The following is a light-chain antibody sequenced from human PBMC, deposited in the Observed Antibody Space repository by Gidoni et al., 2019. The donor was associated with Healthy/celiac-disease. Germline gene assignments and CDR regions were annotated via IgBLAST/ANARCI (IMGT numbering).Light chain of an antibody. V-gene: IGLV2-14*01. CDR1: SSDFGGYNY. CDR2: EVS. Sequence: QSALTQPASVSGCPAQSITISCTGTSSDFGGYNYVSWYQQHPGKAPKLMIYEVSNRPSGVSNRFSGSKSGNTASLTISGLQAEDEADYYCSSYTSSSTLVFGTGTKVTVL. CDR3: SSYTSSSTLV. J-gene: IGLJ1*01.